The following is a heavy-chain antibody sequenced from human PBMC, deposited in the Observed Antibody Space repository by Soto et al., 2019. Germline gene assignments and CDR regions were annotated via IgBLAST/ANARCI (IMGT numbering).Heavy chain of an antibody. D-gene: IGHD6-13*01. CDR2: INPNSGGT. CDR3: ARDRGEQQLAYFDY. J-gene: IGHJ4*02. V-gene: IGHV1-2*04. Sequence: GASVKVSCKASGYTFTGYYMHWVRQAPGQGLEWMGWINPNSGGTNYAQKFQGWVTMTRDTSISTAYMELSRLRSDDTAVYYCARDRGEQQLAYFDYWGQGTLVTV. CDR1: GYTFTGYY.